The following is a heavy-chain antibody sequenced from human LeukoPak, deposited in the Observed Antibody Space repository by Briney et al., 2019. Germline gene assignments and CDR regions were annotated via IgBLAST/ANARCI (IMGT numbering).Heavy chain of an antibody. Sequence: GGSLRLSCAASGFNFYIYAMTRVRQAPGKGLEWVSSVSDSDTNTYYADSVKGRFTISRDNSKNTLYLQMNSLRAEDTAVYYCVKDWRDEANCGGDCLEYWGQGTPVTVSS. V-gene: IGHV3-23*01. CDR2: VSDSDTNT. J-gene: IGHJ4*02. CDR3: VKDWRDEANCGGDCLEY. CDR1: GFNFYIYA. D-gene: IGHD2-21*02.